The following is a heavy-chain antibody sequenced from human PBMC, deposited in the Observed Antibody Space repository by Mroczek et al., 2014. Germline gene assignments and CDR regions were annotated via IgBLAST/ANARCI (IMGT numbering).Heavy chain of an antibody. J-gene: IGHJ4*02. CDR2: MNPNSGNT. V-gene: IGHV1-8*01. CDR3: ARAQSYCGGDCYPNSDY. CDR1: GYTFTSYD. D-gene: IGHD2-21*02. Sequence: QVQLVQSGAEVKKPGASVKVSCKASGYTFTSYDINWVRQATGQGLEWMGWMNPNSGNTGYAQKFQGRVTMTRNTSISTAYMELSSLRSEDTAVYYCARAQSYCGGDCYPNSDYWGQGTLVTVSS.